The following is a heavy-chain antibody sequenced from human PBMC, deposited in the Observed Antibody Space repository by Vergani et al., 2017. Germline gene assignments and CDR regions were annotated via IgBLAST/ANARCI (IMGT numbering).Heavy chain of an antibody. CDR3: ARRSGNYYYYGMDV. CDR1: GYSFTSNW. J-gene: IGHJ6*02. Sequence: EVQLVQSGAEVKKPGASLRISCKVAGYSFTSNWISWVRQMPGKGKEWMGRVYPSGSYTNYSPSFLGHVTIAADKSISTAYLQLISLTASDTAMYYCARRSGNYYYYGMDVWGQGTTVTVSS. V-gene: IGHV5-10-1*03. CDR2: VYPSGSYT. D-gene: IGHD1-14*01.